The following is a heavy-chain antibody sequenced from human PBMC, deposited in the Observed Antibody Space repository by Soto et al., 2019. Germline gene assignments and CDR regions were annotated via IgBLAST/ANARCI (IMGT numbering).Heavy chain of an antibody. V-gene: IGHV4-4*07. CDR3: ARKDNDLWTGLNL. J-gene: IGHJ4*02. CDR1: GSSISRYY. D-gene: IGHD3-3*01. CDR2: IYTSGST. Sequence: QVQLQESGPGLVKPSETLSLTCTVSGSSISRYYWSWIRQPAGKGLDWIVRIYTSGSTNYNPSLTSRVTMSVDTSKNQYSLTQRSVTAADSDVYSCARKDNDLWTGLNLRGQGPQVTVSP.